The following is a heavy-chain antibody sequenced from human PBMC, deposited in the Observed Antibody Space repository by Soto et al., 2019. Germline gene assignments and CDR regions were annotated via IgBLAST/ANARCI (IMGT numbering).Heavy chain of an antibody. Sequence: EGSLRLSCAASGFTFSDFYMSWIRRARGKGLEWVSYISSSSSYTNYADSVKGRFTISRDNAKNCLYLQMNSLRAEDTAVYYCASAPGGAMGGYYFDYWGQGTLVTVSS. CDR2: ISSSSSYT. V-gene: IGHV3-11*06. J-gene: IGHJ4*02. D-gene: IGHD3-16*01. CDR1: GFTFSDFY. CDR3: ASAPGGAMGGYYFDY.